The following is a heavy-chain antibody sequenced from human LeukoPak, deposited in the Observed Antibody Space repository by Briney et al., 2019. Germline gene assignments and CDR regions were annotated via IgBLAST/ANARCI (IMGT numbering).Heavy chain of an antibody. CDR1: GGSISSSTYY. D-gene: IGHD5-18*01. V-gene: IGHV4-39*07. J-gene: IGHJ4*02. CDR2: IYYSGST. CDR3: ARRRGYSYGRPGYFDY. Sequence: SETLSLTCTVSGGSISSSTYYWGWIRQPPGKGLEWIGYIYYSGSTYYNPSLKSRVTISVDTSKNQFSLKLSSVTAADTAVYYCARRRGYSYGRPGYFDYWGQGTLVTVSS.